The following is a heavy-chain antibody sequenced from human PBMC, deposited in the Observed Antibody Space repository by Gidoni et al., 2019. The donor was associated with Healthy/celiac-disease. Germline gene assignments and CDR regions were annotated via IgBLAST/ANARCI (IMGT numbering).Heavy chain of an antibody. V-gene: IGHV4-39*01. Sequence: QLQLQESGPGLVKPSETLSLTCTVSGGSISSSSYYWGWIRQPPGKGLEWIGSIYYSGSTYYNPSLKSRVTISVDTSKNQFSLKLSSVTAADTAVYYCARQSQYYYDSSDAFDIWGQGTMVTVSS. CDR1: GGSISSSSYY. D-gene: IGHD3-22*01. CDR3: ARQSQYYYDSSDAFDI. J-gene: IGHJ3*02. CDR2: IYYSGST.